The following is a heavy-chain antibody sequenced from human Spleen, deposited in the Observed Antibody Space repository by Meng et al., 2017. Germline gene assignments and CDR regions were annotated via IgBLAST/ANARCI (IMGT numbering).Heavy chain of an antibody. Sequence: VLPVQSGPVGKKPGASVKLSCKPSGYTFAAYWIHWLRQAPGQGLEWMGRIDPNSGDTLYAPKFQGRVSMTADTSIGTAYVELSGLRSDDTAMYYCARDEDISAAGKLFGDYWGQGTLVTVSS. J-gene: IGHJ4*02. CDR1: GYTFAAYW. CDR2: IDPNSGDT. D-gene: IGHD6-25*01. CDR3: ARDEDISAAGKLFGDY. V-gene: IGHV1-2*06.